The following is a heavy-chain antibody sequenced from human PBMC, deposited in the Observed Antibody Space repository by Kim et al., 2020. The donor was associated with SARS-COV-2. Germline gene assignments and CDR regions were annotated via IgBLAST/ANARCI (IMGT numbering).Heavy chain of an antibody. J-gene: IGHJ5*02. D-gene: IGHD2-21*02. Sequence: VKGRFTISRDNSKKTLYLQMNSLRAEDTAVYYCAKESTYCGGDCYNWFDPWGQGTLVTVSS. V-gene: IGHV3-23*01. CDR3: AKESTYCGGDCYNWFDP.